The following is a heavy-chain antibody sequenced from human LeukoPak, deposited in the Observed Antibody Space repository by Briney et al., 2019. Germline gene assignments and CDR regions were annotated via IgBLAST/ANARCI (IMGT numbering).Heavy chain of an antibody. D-gene: IGHD3-22*01. CDR1: GYSISSGYF. CDR2: IYYSGST. J-gene: IGHJ3*02. V-gene: IGHV4-38-2*02. CDR3: ARVYYYDSSGYADAFDI. Sequence: KPSETLSLTCTVSGYSISSGYFWGWIRQPPGKGLEWIGYIYYSGSTNYNPSLKSRVTISVDTSKNQFSLKLSSVTAADTAVYYCARVYYYDSSGYADAFDIWGQGTMVTVSS.